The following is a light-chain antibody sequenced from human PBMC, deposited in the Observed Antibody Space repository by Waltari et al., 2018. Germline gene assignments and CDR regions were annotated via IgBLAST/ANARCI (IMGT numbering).Light chain of an antibody. CDR3: MQSTHWPPWT. Sequence: SLGHTDGNTDLHWFQQRPGQSPRRLIYMVSQRDSGVPDRFSGSGSGTDFTLKISRGEAEDVGIYYCMQSTHWPPWTFGQGTKVEIK. CDR2: MVS. V-gene: IGKV2-30*02. CDR1: SLGHTDGNTD. J-gene: IGKJ1*01.